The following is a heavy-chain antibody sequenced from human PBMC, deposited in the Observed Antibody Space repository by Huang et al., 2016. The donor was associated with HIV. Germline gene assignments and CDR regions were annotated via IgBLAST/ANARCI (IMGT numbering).Heavy chain of an antibody. CDR1: GFSFRNYG. CDR3: AKSPYDSSGYYHYEYFQH. Sequence: QVQLVESGGGVVQPGRSLRLSCAASGFSFRNYGMHWVRQAPGKGLEGVAVISYDGSNKYYADSVKGRFTSYRDNSKNTLYLQINSLGAEDTAVYYCAKSPYDSSGYYHYEYFQHWGQGTLVTVSS. D-gene: IGHD3-22*01. J-gene: IGHJ1*01. CDR2: ISYDGSNK. V-gene: IGHV3-30*18.